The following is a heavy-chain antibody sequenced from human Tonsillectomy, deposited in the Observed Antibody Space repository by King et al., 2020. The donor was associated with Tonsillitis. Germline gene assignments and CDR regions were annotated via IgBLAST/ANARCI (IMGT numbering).Heavy chain of an antibody. Sequence: VQLVQSGGDLVQPGRSLRLSCAASGFIFDDYAMHWVRQVPGKGLEWVAGIREDSGSIGYADFAKGRFTISRDNAKNYLYLQMNSLRDEDTALYYCAKDVRWEWWGFYRLFGYWGQGTLVTVSS. CDR3: AKDVRWEWWGFYRLFGY. CDR1: GFIFDDYA. V-gene: IGHV3-9*01. CDR2: IREDSGSI. J-gene: IGHJ4*02. D-gene: IGHD3-3*01.